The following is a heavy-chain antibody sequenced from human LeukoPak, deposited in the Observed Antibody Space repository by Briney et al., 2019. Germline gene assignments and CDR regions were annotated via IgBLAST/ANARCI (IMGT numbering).Heavy chain of an antibody. CDR2: IYHSGST. D-gene: IGHD1-26*01. Sequence: SETLSLTCTVSGYSISSGYYWGWIRQPPGKGLELIGSIYHSGSTYYNPSLKSRFTISVDTSKNQFSLKLSSLTAADTAVYYCARDPSEWELLRHSRAMDVWGKGTTVTVSS. CDR1: GYSISSGYY. J-gene: IGHJ6*04. V-gene: IGHV4-38-2*02. CDR3: ARDPSEWELLRHSRAMDV.